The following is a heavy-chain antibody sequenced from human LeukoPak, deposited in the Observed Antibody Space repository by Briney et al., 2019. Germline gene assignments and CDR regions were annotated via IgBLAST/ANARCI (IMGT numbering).Heavy chain of an antibody. V-gene: IGHV1-46*01. CDR1: GYTFTTYY. J-gene: IGHJ4*02. CDR2: INPSGGST. CDR3: ARAGGSTVSHSDY. Sequence: ASVKVSCKASGYTFTTYYMHWVRQAPGQGLEWMGIINPSGGSTTYAQNFQGRVTMTRDTSTSAVYMEVSSLRSEDTAVYYCARAGGSTVSHSDYWGQGTLVTVSS. D-gene: IGHD4-17*01.